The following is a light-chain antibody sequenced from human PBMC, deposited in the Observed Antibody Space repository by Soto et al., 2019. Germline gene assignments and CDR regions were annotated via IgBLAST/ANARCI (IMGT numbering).Light chain of an antibody. CDR2: EAS. CDR3: QQYIETWT. V-gene: IGKV1-5*03. J-gene: IGKJ1*01. CDR1: QSVNSW. Sequence: DIQMTQSPSTLSASVGDRVTISCRASQSVNSWLAWYQQKPGKAPKLLISEASSLESGVPSRFSGSGSGTEFTLTISGLQPDDLAIYYCQQYIETWTFGQGTKVEIK.